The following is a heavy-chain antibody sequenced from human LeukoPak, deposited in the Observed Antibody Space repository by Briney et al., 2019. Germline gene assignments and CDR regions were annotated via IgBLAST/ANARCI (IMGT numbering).Heavy chain of an antibody. Sequence: GASVKVSCKASGYTFTNNAISWVRQATGQGLEWMGWMNPNSGNTGYAQKFQGRVTMTRNTSISTAYMELSSLRSEDTAVYYCARGSLRSGYDFDYWGQGTLVTVSS. CDR3: ARGSLRSGYDFDY. CDR2: MNPNSGNT. D-gene: IGHD5-12*01. V-gene: IGHV1-8*01. CDR1: GYTFTNNA. J-gene: IGHJ4*02.